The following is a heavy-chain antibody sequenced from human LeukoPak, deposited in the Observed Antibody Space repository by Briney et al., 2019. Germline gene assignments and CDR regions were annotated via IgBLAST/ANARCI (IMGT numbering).Heavy chain of an antibody. D-gene: IGHD3-3*01. Sequence: APVKVSCKASGYTFTSYGISWVRQAPGQGLEWMGWISAYNGNTNYAQKLQGRVTMTTDTFTSTAYMELRSLRSDDTAVYYCARIPTGGFLEWSYYYYYGMDVWGQGTTVTVSS. CDR1: GYTFTSYG. J-gene: IGHJ6*02. CDR3: ARIPTGGFLEWSYYYYYGMDV. V-gene: IGHV1-18*01. CDR2: ISAYNGNT.